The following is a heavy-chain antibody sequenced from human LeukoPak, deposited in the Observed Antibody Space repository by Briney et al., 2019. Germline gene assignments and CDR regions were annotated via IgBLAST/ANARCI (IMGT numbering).Heavy chain of an antibody. J-gene: IGHJ4*02. CDR2: INPNSGGT. CDR1: GYTFTGYY. D-gene: IGHD3-22*01. CDR3: ARAIGSRSGGYYFDY. V-gene: IGHV1-2*02. Sequence: ASVKVSCKASGYTFTGYYMHWVRQAPGQGLEWTGWINPNSGGTNYAQKFQGRVTMTRDTSISTAYMELSRLRSDDTAVYYCARAIGSRSGGYYFDYWGQGTLVTVSS.